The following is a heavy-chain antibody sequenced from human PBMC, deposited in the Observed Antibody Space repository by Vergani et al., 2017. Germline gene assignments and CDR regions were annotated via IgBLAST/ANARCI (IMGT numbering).Heavy chain of an antibody. V-gene: IGHV3-21*01. CDR2: MSSSSSYI. D-gene: IGHD3-9*01. J-gene: IGHJ4*02. CDR3: ARVRYDILTGYDGGFDY. Sequence: EVQLVESGGGLVKPGGSLRLSCAASGFTFSSYSMNWGRQAPGKGLEWVSSMSSSSSYIYYADAVKGRVTISRDNAKNSLYLQMNSLRAEDTAVYYCARVRYDILTGYDGGFDYWGQGTLVTVSS. CDR1: GFTFSSYS.